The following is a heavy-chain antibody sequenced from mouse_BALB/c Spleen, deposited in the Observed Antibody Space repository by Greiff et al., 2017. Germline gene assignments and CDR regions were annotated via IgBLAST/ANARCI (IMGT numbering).Heavy chain of an antibody. D-gene: IGHD1-1*01. CDR3: ARRAVVAPYAMDY. Sequence: EVMLVESGGGLVQPGGSLKLSCAASGFTFSSYGMSWVRQTPDKRLELVATINSNGGSTYYPDSVKGRFTISRDNAKNTLYLQMSSLKSEDTAMYYCARRAVVAPYAMDYWGQGTSVTVSS. J-gene: IGHJ4*01. CDR1: GFTFSSYG. V-gene: IGHV5-6-3*01. CDR2: INSNGGST.